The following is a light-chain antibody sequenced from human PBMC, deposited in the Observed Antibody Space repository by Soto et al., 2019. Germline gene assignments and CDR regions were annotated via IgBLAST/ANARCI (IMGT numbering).Light chain of an antibody. J-gene: IGLJ2*01. CDR1: SSDVCGYNY. CDR2: DVS. CDR3: SSYTSSGALV. V-gene: IGLV2-14*03. Sequence: QSALTQPASVSGSPGQSITISCTGTSSDVCGYNYVSWYQQHPGKAPKLMIYDVSNRPSGVSYRFSGSKSGNTASLTISGLQAEDDSDYYCSSYTSSGALVFGGGTKLTVL.